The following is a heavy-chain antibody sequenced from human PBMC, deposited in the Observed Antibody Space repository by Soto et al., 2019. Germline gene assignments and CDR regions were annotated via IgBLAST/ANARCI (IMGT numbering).Heavy chain of an antibody. D-gene: IGHD5-18*01. J-gene: IGHJ4*02. CDR1: GGSIHSYY. Sequence: SETLSLTCTVSGGSIHSYYWTWIRQPPGKALEWIGYSHHSGSTNYNSALESRVTMSVDTSRNQFSLKLNSVTAADTAVYYCARDHPHSYGVYYFDYWGQGTPVTVSS. CDR2: SHHSGST. V-gene: IGHV4-59*01. CDR3: ARDHPHSYGVYYFDY.